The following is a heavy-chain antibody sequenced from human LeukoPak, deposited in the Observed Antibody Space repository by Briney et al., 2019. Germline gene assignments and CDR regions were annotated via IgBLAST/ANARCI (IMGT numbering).Heavy chain of an antibody. Sequence: SETPSLTCAVYGGSFSGYYWSWIRQPPGKGLEWIGEINHSGSTNYNPSLKSRVTISVDTSKDQFSLKLSSVTAADTAMYYCARSGRYFDWFPLDYWGQGTLVTVSS. J-gene: IGHJ4*02. CDR1: GGSFSGYY. CDR3: ARSGRYFDWFPLDY. D-gene: IGHD3-9*01. CDR2: INHSGST. V-gene: IGHV4-34*01.